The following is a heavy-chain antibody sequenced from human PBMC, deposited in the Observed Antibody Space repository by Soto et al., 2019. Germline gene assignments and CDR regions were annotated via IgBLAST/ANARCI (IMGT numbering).Heavy chain of an antibody. Sequence: SVKVSCKASGGTFSSYAISWVRQAPGQGLEWMGGIIPIFGTANYAQKFQGRVTITADESTSTAYMELSSLRSEDTAVYYCARRGNGIAARFPNWFDPWGQGTLVTVSS. J-gene: IGHJ5*02. D-gene: IGHD6-6*01. CDR2: IIPIFGTA. CDR3: ARRGNGIAARFPNWFDP. CDR1: GGTFSSYA. V-gene: IGHV1-69*13.